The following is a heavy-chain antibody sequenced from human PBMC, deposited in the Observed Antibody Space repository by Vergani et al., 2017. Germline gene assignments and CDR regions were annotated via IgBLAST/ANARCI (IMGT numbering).Heavy chain of an antibody. Sequence: EVQLVESGGGLVQPGGSLRLSCAASGFTFSSYWMSWVRQAPGKGLEWVANIKQDGSEKYYVDSVKGRFTIYRDNAKNSLYLQMNSLRAEDRAVYHCAREGGYSYGYNWFDPWGQGTLVTVSS. J-gene: IGHJ5*02. D-gene: IGHD5-18*01. CDR1: GFTFSSYW. CDR2: IKQDGSEK. CDR3: AREGGYSYGYNWFDP. V-gene: IGHV3-7*01.